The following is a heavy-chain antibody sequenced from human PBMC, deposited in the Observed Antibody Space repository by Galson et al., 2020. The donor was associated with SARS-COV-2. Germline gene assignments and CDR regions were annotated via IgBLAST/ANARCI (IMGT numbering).Heavy chain of an antibody. CDR3: ARQGVNMIVLVTVPGWYFDL. J-gene: IGHJ2*01. CDR2: VYPSGTT. V-gene: IGHV4-38-2*02. CDR1: GYSVSTTNY. D-gene: IGHD3-22*01. Sequence: SATLSLTCTVSGYSVSTTNYWGWVRQPPGRGLAWIGSVYPSGTTYYNPSLKSRVTISVDTSKNQFSLRLDSVTAADTALYYCARQGVNMIVLVTVPGWYFDLWGRGTLVTVSS.